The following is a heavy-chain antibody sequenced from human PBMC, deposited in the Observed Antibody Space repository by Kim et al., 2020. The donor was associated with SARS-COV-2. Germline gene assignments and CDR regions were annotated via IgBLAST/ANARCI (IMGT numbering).Heavy chain of an antibody. V-gene: IGHV4-34*01. CDR3: ARGYHVGPYYYGMDG. J-gene: IGHJ6*02. CDR2: ISRSGST. CDR1: GSSSLYY. Sequence: SETLSLTCAVSGSSSLYYWTWIRQPPGKGLEWIGEISRSGSTNYNPSLKSRVTLSLDTSKNHFSLKLRSVTAADTALYYCARGYHVGPYYYGMDGWGQGT. D-gene: IGHD3-10*01.